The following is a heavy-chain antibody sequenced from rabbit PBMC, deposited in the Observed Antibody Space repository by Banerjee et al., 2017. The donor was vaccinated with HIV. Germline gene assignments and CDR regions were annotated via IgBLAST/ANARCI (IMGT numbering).Heavy chain of an antibody. CDR2: IYTGDGST. V-gene: IGHV1S47*01. CDR1: GFSFSSSYY. CDR3: ARDPLSYSDAGYAL. J-gene: IGHJ3*01. D-gene: IGHD6-1*01. Sequence: QEQLEESGGGLVQPEGSLTLTCTASGFSFSSSYYMCWVRQAPGKGLEWIGCIYTGDGSTYYASWAKGRFTISRSTSLNTVTLQMTSLTAADTATYFCARDPLSYSDAGYALWGQGTLVTVS.